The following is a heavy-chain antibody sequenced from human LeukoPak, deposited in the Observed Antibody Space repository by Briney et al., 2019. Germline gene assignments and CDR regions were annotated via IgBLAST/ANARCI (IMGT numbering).Heavy chain of an antibody. CDR2: IYYSGST. D-gene: IGHD6-13*01. J-gene: IGHJ4*02. CDR3: AREYGYSSSWLVGGYFDY. CDR1: GGSISSYY. Sequence: SEALSLTCTVSGGSISSYYWSWIRQPPGKGLEWIGYIYYSGSTNYNPSLKSRVTISVDTSKNQFSLKLSSVTAADTAVYYCAREYGYSSSWLVGGYFDYWGQGTLVTVSS. V-gene: IGHV4-59*01.